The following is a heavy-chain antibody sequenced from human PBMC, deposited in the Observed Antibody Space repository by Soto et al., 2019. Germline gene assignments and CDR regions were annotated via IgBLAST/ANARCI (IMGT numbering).Heavy chain of an antibody. CDR3: ARGFWVXIFGVVIPNYYYYGMDV. CDR2: INHSGST. Sequence: TSETLSLTCAVYGGSFSCYYWSWIRQPPGKGLEWIGEINHSGSTNYNPSLKSRVTISVDTSKNQFSLKLSSVTAADTAVYYCARGFWVXIFGVVIPNYYYYGMDVWGQGTTVTVSS. D-gene: IGHD3-3*01. CDR1: GGSFSCYY. J-gene: IGHJ6*02. V-gene: IGHV4-34*01.